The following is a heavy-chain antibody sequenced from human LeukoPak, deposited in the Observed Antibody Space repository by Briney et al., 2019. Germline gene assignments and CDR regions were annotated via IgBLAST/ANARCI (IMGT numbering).Heavy chain of an antibody. D-gene: IGHD5-12*01. CDR3: ARDPGYIVATIMVHWFDP. CDR2: IYYSGSA. CDR1: GGSISSSSYY. V-gene: IGHV4-39*07. J-gene: IGHJ5*02. Sequence: PSETLSLTCTVSGGSISSSSYYWGWIRQPPGKGLEWIGSIYYSGSAYYNPSLKSRVTISVDTSKNQFSLKLSSVTAADTAVYYCARDPGYIVATIMVHWFDPWGQGTLVTVSS.